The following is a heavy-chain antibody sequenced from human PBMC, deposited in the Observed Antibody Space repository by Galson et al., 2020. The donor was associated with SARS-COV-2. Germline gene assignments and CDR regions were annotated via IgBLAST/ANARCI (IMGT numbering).Heavy chain of an antibody. V-gene: IGHV3-23*01. D-gene: IGHD5-12*01. CDR2: ISGSGGST. Sequence: GGSLRLSCAASGFTFNRYAMSWVRQAPGKGLEWVSVISGSGGSTFFADSVKGRFTISRDNSKNTMSLQMDSLRAEDTAVYYCAKAGGYSVYDLHNFDYWGQGTLVTVSS. CDR1: GFTFNRYA. CDR3: AKAGGYSVYDLHNFDY. J-gene: IGHJ4*02.